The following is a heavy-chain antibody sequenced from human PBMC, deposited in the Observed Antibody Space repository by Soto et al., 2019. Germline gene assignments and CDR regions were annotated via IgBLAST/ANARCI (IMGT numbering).Heavy chain of an antibody. CDR3: AKDYGDYALRGMDV. Sequence: GGSLRLSCAASGFTFSSYAMHWVRQAPGKGLEWMAVISYDGSNKYYADSVKGRFTISRDNSKNTLYLQMNSLRAEDTAVYYCAKDYGDYALRGMDVWGQGTTVTVSS. J-gene: IGHJ6*02. V-gene: IGHV3-30-3*01. CDR1: GFTFSSYA. D-gene: IGHD4-17*01. CDR2: ISYDGSNK.